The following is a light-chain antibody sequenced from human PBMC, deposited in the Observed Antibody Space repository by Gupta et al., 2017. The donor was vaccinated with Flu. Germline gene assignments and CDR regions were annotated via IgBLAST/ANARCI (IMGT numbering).Light chain of an antibody. CDR2: TDN. CDR1: SYNNGWNG. V-gene: IGLV1-44*01. CDR3: ESWEDTLRGLYV. J-gene: IGLJ1*01. Sequence: VTIACYGDSYNNGWNGGGWYHQLEGAATNVIILTDNVRQSGVNDRFYGSTSGTAASVVITGIDAEEEGDYYCESWEDTLRGLYVFGSGTEVTVL.